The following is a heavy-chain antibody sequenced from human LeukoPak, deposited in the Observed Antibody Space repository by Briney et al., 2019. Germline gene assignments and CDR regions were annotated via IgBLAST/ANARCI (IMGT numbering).Heavy chain of an antibody. V-gene: IGHV3-23*01. CDR3: AKGERIFLWDSSGLTGAFDI. CDR1: GFTFSSYA. D-gene: IGHD3-22*01. CDR2: ISGSGGST. Sequence: GGSLRLSCAASGFTFSSYAMSWVRQAPGKGLEWVSAISGSGGSTYYADSVKGRFTISRDNSKNTLYLQMNSLRAEDMAVYYCAKGERIFLWDSSGLTGAFDIWGQGTMVTVSS. J-gene: IGHJ3*02.